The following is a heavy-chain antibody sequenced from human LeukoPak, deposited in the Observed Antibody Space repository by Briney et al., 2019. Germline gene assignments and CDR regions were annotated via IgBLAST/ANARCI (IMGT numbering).Heavy chain of an antibody. CDR3: ARDSGTTGEVKFDP. Sequence: SETLSLTCTVSGGSISNYYWSWIRQPAGKGLEWIGRIYTSGSTTYNPSLKSRLTIDTSKNQFSLKLSSVTAADTAVYYCARDSGTTGEVKFDPWGQGTLVTVSS. V-gene: IGHV4-4*07. D-gene: IGHD3-10*01. J-gene: IGHJ5*02. CDR1: GGSISNYY. CDR2: IYTSGST.